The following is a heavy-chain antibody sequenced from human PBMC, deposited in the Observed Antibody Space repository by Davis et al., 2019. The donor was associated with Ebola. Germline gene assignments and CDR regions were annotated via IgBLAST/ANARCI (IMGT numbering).Heavy chain of an antibody. CDR3: ARDSSSIASWGDYYYYGMDV. D-gene: IGHD6-6*01. J-gene: IGHJ6*02. Sequence: PSETLSLTCTVSGGSISSYYWSWIRQPPGKGLEWIGYIYYSGSTNYNPSLKSRVTISVDTSKNQFSLKLSSVTAADTAVYYCARDSSSIASWGDYYYYGMDVWGQGTTVTVSS. V-gene: IGHV4-59*01. CDR1: GGSISSYY. CDR2: IYYSGST.